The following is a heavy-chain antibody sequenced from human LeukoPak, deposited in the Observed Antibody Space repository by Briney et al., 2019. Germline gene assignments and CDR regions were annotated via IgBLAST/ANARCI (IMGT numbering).Heavy chain of an antibody. V-gene: IGHV3-23*01. D-gene: IGHD2-15*01. CDR2: ISGSGGST. J-gene: IGHJ4*02. CDR1: GFTFSSYA. CDR3: ASRYCTGGSCYLDY. Sequence: GGSLRLSCAASGFTFSSYAMSWVRQAPGKGLEWVSAISGSGGSTYYADSVKGRFTISRDNSKNTLYLQMNSLRAEDTAVYYCASRYCTGGSCYLDYWGRGTLVTVSS.